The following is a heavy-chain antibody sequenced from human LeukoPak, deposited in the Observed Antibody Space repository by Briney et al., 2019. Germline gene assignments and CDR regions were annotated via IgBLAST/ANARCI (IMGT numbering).Heavy chain of an antibody. CDR3: ATYSNWVAGDV. CDR2: VSSGFHA. Sequence: PGGSLRLSCTASGFTLGSHDMHWVRQIPGQSLEWVAAVSSGFHAFFADSVQGRFTVSREDARNSLYLQMNSLRAEDTAVYYCATYSNWVAGDVWGQGTTVTVSS. CDR1: GFTLGSHD. V-gene: IGHV3-13*01. D-gene: IGHD6-13*01. J-gene: IGHJ6*02.